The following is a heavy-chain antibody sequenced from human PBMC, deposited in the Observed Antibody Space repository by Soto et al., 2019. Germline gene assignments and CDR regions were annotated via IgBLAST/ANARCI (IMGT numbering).Heavy chain of an antibody. Sequence: LSLTCAVYGGSFSGYYWSWIRQPPGKGLEWIGEINHSGSTNYNPSLKSRVTISVDTSKNQFSLKLSSVTAADTAVYYCARGSRIAARPGWFDPWGQGTLVTVSS. CDR3: ARGSRIAARPGWFDP. CDR2: INHSGST. D-gene: IGHD6-6*01. CDR1: GGSFSGYY. V-gene: IGHV4-34*01. J-gene: IGHJ5*02.